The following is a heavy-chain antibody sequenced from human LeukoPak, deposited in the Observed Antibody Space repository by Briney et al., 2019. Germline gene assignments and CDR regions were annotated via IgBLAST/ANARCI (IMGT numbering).Heavy chain of an antibody. CDR2: IRYDGSNK. CDR3: AKHGSGSYYNDQYFDY. V-gene: IGHV3-30*02. Sequence: GGSLRLSCAASGFTFSSYGMHWVRQAPGKGLEWVAFIRYDGSNKYYADSVKGRFTISRDNSKNTLYLQMNSLRAEDTAVYYCAKHGSGSYYNDQYFDYWGQGTLVTVSS. CDR1: GFTFSSYG. D-gene: IGHD3-10*01. J-gene: IGHJ4*02.